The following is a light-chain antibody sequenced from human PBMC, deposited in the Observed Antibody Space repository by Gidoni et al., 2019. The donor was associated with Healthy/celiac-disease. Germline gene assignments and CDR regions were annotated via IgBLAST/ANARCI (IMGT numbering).Light chain of an antibody. Sequence: DIQMTQSPSSLSASVGDRVTITCRASQSISSYLNWYQQKPGKAPKLLIYAASSLQSGVPSRFSGSGSGTDFTLTISSLHPEDFATYYCQQSYSTPLTFGGXTKVEIK. CDR1: QSISSY. J-gene: IGKJ4*01. CDR3: QQSYSTPLT. V-gene: IGKV1-39*01. CDR2: AAS.